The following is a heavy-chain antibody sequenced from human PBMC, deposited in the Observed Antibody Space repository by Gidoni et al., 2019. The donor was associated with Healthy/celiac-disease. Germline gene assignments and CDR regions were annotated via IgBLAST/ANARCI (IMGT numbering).Heavy chain of an antibody. CDR2: IDPSDSYA. Sequence: DVQLVQSGAKVNKPGESLRICCKGSGYSFTSYWISWVRQMPGNGLEWTGRIDPSDSYATYRPSFQGHVTISADKSISTAYLQWSSLKASDTAMYYCATMELGTTGPYYYYYGMDVWGQGTTVTVSS. D-gene: IGHD1-7*01. CDR1: GYSFTSYW. J-gene: IGHJ6*02. V-gene: IGHV5-10-1*03. CDR3: ATMELGTTGPYYYYYGMDV.